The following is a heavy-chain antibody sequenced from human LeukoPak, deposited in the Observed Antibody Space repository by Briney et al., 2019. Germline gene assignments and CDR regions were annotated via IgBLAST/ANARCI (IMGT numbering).Heavy chain of an antibody. CDR2: ISGSGGST. V-gene: IGHV3-23*01. J-gene: IGHJ4*02. CDR3: AKALDIVVVPAAYDY. D-gene: IGHD2-2*01. Sequence: GGSLRLSCAASGFTFSSYAMSWVRQAPGKGLEWVSAISGSGGSTYYADSVKGRFTISRDNSKNTLYLQMNSLRAEDTAVYYCAKALDIVVVPAAYDYWVQGTLVTVSS. CDR1: GFTFSSYA.